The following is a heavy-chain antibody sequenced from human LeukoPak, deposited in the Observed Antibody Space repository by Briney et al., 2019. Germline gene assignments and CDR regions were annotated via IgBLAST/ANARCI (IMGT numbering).Heavy chain of an antibody. CDR2: IYYSGST. J-gene: IGHJ3*02. CDR3: ARVTQQLVGLAFDI. CDR1: GGSISGYY. D-gene: IGHD6-13*01. V-gene: IGHV4-59*01. Sequence: PSETLSLTCTVSGGSISGYYWSWIRQPPGKGLEWIGYIYYSGSTNYNPSLKSRVTISVDTSKNQFSLKLSSVTAADTAVYYCARVTQQLVGLAFDIWGQGTMVTVSS.